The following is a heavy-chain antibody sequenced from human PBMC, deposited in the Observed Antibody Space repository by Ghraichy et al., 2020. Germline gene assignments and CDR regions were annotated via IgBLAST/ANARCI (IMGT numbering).Heavy chain of an antibody. D-gene: IGHD6-13*01. J-gene: IGHJ4*02. Sequence: TXSLTCTVSGGSISSYYWSWIRQPPGKGLEWIGYIYTSGSTNYNPSLKSRVTISVDTSKNQFSLKLSSVTAADTAMYYCATQSSRYYFDYWGQGTLVTVSS. CDR3: ATQSSRYYFDY. CDR2: IYTSGST. CDR1: GGSISSYY. V-gene: IGHV4-4*09.